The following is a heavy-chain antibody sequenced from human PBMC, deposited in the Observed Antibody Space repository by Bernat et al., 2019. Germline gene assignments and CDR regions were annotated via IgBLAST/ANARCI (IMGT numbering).Heavy chain of an antibody. CDR3: GRDRWVSAGNSYSGRDV. D-gene: IGHD4-23*01. CDR1: GFTFSSYG. Sequence: QVQLVESGGGVVQPGRSLRLSCAASGFTFSSYGMHWVRQAPGKGLEWVAVIWYDGSNKYYADSVKGRFTISRDNSKNTLYLQMNSLRAEDTAVYYWGRDRWVSAGNSYSGRDVWGQGTTFTVSS. V-gene: IGHV3-33*01. J-gene: IGHJ6*02. CDR2: IWYDGSNK.